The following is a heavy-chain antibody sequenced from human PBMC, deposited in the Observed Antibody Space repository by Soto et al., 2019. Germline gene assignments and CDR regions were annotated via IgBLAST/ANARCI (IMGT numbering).Heavy chain of an antibody. CDR3: AREGNPQGYYYRMDG. J-gene: IGHJ6*01. CDR2: INPSGGST. CDR1: GYTFTSYY. Sequence: GSSVKVSCKASGYTFTSYYMHWVRQAPGQGLEWMGIINPSGGSTSYAQKFQGRVTMTRDTSTSTVYMELSSLRSEDTAVYYCAREGNPQGYYYRMDGRGPGSTGTV. D-gene: IGHD1-1*01. V-gene: IGHV1-46*01.